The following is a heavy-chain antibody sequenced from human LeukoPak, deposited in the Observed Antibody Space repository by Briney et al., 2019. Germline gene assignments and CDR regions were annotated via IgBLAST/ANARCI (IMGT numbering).Heavy chain of an antibody. D-gene: IGHD5-18*01. J-gene: IGHJ3*02. CDR1: GFTFSSYG. V-gene: IGHV3-30*02. Sequence: GGSLRLSCAASGFTFSSYGMHWVRQAPGKGLEWVTFIWYDGSNKYYVDSVKGRFSISRDNSKNTLYLQMNSLRDEDTAVYYCAKEGWIQLFQSGEGDAFDIWGQGTMVTVSS. CDR3: AKEGWIQLFQSGEGDAFDI. CDR2: IWYDGSNK.